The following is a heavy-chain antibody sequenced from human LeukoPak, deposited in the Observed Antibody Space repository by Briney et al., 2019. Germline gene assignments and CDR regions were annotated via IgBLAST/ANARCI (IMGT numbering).Heavy chain of an antibody. V-gene: IGHV1-46*01. D-gene: IGHD1-26*01. Sequence: ASVKVSCKASGYTFTSYYMHWVRQAPGQGLEWMGIINPSGGLTSYAQKFQGRVTVTRDTSTSTVYMEVSSLRSEDTAVYYCARPSTGVGALAYWGQGTLVTVSS. CDR1: GYTFTSYY. J-gene: IGHJ4*02. CDR3: ARPSTGVGALAY. CDR2: INPSGGLT.